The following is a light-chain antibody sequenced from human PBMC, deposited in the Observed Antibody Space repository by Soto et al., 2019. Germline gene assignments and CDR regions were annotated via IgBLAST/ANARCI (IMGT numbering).Light chain of an antibody. CDR2: GAT. J-gene: IGKJ3*01. Sequence: AIQMAQSPSSLSASVGDRVTITCRASQGIGDNLAWYQQKPGKAHKLLIHGATTLQTGVPSRFSGSGSDTDFTLSINSLQPEDFATYYCQHEYNYPRTFGPGTKIVIK. V-gene: IGKV1-6*02. CDR1: QGIGDN. CDR3: QHEYNYPRT.